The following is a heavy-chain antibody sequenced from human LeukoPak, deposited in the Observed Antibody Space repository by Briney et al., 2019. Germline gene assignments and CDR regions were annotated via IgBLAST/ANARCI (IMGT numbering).Heavy chain of an antibody. V-gene: IGHV3-30*18. CDR1: GFTFSRYG. CDR2: ISYDGSNK. J-gene: IGHJ4*02. D-gene: IGHD1-14*01. Sequence: GGSLRLSCAASGFTFSRYGMHWVRQAPGKGLEWVAVISYDGSNKYYADSVKGRFTISRDNSKNTLYLQMNSLRAEDTAVYYCAKDREYVYDYWGQGTLVTVSS. CDR3: AKDREYVYDY.